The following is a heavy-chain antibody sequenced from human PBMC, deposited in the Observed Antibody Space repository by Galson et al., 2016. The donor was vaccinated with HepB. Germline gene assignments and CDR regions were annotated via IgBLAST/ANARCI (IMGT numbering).Heavy chain of an antibody. Sequence: SLRLSCAASGFTFSSNDMHWVRQAPGKGLEWVAFIAYDENNKYYADSVKGRFTISRDKSRNTLYLQMNSLRAEDTAVYYCAKGGYYEDYALDYWGQGTLVTVSS. J-gene: IGHJ4*02. CDR3: AKGGYYEDYALDY. CDR1: GFTFSSND. V-gene: IGHV3-30*18. D-gene: IGHD4-17*01. CDR2: IAYDENNK.